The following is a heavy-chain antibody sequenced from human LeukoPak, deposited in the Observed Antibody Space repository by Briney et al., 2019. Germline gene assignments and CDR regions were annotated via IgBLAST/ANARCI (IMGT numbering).Heavy chain of an antibody. D-gene: IGHD2-21*01. CDR2: ISGSGGGT. CDR1: GFTFSSYA. V-gene: IGHV3-23*01. Sequence: GGSLRLSCAASGFTFSSYAMSWVRQAPGKGLEWVSAISGSGGGTYYADSVKGRFTISRDTSENTLYLQMNSLRAEDTAVYYCAKDLAYCGGDCYTGLDYWGQGTLVTVSS. J-gene: IGHJ4*02. CDR3: AKDLAYCGGDCYTGLDY.